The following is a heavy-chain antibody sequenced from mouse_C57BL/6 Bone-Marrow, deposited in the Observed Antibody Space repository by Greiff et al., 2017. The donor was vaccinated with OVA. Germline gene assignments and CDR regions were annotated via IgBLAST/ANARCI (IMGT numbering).Heavy chain of an antibody. D-gene: IGHD2-3*01. V-gene: IGHV1-69*01. Sequence: QVQLQQPGAELVMPGASVKLSCKASGYTFTSYWMHWVKQRPGQGLEWIGEIDPSDSYTNYNQKFKGKSTLTVDKSSSTAYMQLSSLTSEDSAVYYVAKGDGPCWYCEVWGTGTAVTVSS. J-gene: IGHJ1*03. CDR2: IDPSDSYT. CDR1: GYTFTSYW. CDR3: AKGDGPCWYCEV.